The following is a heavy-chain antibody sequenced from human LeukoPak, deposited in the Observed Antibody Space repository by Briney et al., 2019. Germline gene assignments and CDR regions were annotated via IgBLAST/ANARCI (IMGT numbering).Heavy chain of an antibody. J-gene: IGHJ6*02. D-gene: IGHD4-17*01. Sequence: SETLSLTCAVYGGSFSGYYWSWIRQPPGKGLEWIGYIYYSGSTNYNPSLKSRVTISVDTSKNQFSLKLSSVTAADTAVYYCARGRGGGYYGDYYYYGMDVWGQGTTVTVSS. CDR2: IYYSGST. CDR1: GGSFSGYY. CDR3: ARGRGGGYYGDYYYYGMDV. V-gene: IGHV4-59*01.